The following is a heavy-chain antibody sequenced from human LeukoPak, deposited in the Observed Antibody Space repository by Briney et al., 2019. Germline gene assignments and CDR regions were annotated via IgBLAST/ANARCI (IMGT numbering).Heavy chain of an antibody. CDR2: LSDSGGNT. D-gene: IGHD2-21*02. V-gene: IGHV3-23*01. CDR1: GFTFSSYA. CDR3: ARARSRVVVTAKGFDP. J-gene: IGHJ5*02. Sequence: PGGSLRLSCAASGFTFSSYAMSWVRQAPGKGLEWVSALSDSGGNTYYADSVKGRFAISRDSSKNTLFLQMNSLRAEDTAVYYCARARSRVVVTAKGFDPWGQGTLVTVSS.